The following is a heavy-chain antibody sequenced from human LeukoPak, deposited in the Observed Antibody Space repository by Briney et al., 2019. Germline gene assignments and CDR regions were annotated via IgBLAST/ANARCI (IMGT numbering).Heavy chain of an antibody. CDR2: IYYSGIT. CDR1: GGPISSYY. D-gene: IGHD6-6*01. J-gene: IGHJ4*02. V-gene: IGHV4-59*01. Sequence: SETLSLTCTVSGGPISSYYLTWIRQPPGKGLEWIGYIYYSGITNYNPSLKSRVTISVDTSKNQFSLKLSSVTAADTAVYYCAREGYSSSSGFDYWGQGTLVTVSS. CDR3: AREGYSSSSGFDY.